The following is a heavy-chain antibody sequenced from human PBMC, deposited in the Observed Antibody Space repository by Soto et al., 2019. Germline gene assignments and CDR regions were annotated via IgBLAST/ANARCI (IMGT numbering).Heavy chain of an antibody. CDR3: ARDFRSVYCSSTSCYSYYYGMDV. CDR2: IKQDGSEK. V-gene: IGHV3-7*01. D-gene: IGHD2-2*01. CDR1: GFTFSSYW. Sequence: GGSLRLSCAASGFTFSSYWMSGVRQAPGKGLEWVANIKQDGSEKYYVDSVKGRFTISRDNAKNSLYLQMNSLRAEDTAVYYCARDFRSVYCSSTSCYSYYYGMDVWGQGTTVTVSS. J-gene: IGHJ6*02.